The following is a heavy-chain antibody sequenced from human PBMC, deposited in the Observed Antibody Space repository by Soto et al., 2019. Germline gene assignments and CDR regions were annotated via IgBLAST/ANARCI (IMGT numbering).Heavy chain of an antibody. J-gene: IGHJ4*02. CDR2: ISGSGGST. V-gene: IGHV3-23*01. CDR3: AKDLTPLGLLFVSVVVVPAAPNFDY. Sequence: PGGSLRLSCAASGFTFSSYAMSWVRQAPGKGLEWVSAISGSGGSTYYADSVKGRFTISRDNSKNTLYLQMNSLRAEDTAVYYCAKDLTPLGLLFVSVVVVPAAPNFDYWGQGTLVTVSS. D-gene: IGHD2-2*01. CDR1: GFTFSSYA.